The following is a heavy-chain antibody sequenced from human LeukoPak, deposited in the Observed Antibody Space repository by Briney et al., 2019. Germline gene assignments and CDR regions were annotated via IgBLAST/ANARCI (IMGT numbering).Heavy chain of an antibody. CDR2: MYPSGST. CDR3: AREDRYCSGGSCYS. D-gene: IGHD2-15*01. Sequence: SETLSLTCAVSGGSISSSNWWSWVRQPPGKGLEWIGEMYPSGSTNYNPSLKSRVTISVDTSKNQFSLKLSSVTAADTAVYYCAREDRYCSGGSCYSWGQGTLVTVSS. J-gene: IGHJ4*02. CDR1: GGSISSSNW. V-gene: IGHV4-4*02.